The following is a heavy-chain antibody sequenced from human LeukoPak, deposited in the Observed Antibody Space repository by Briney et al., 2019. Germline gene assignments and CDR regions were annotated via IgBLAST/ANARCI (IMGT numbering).Heavy chain of an antibody. CDR3: ARAAIAVAGRPSDY. D-gene: IGHD6-19*01. V-gene: IGHV3-21*05. CDR1: GFTFSSYS. Sequence: PGGSLRLSCAASGFTFSSYSMNWVRQAPGKGLEWVSYISSSSSYIYYADSVKGRFTISRDNAKNSLYLQMNSLRAEDTAVYYCARAAIAVAGRPSDYWGQGTLVTVSS. J-gene: IGHJ4*02. CDR2: ISSSSSYI.